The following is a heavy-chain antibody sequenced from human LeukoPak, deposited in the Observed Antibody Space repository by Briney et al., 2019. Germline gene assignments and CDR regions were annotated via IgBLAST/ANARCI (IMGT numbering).Heavy chain of an antibody. D-gene: IGHD1-14*01. CDR1: GGTFSSYV. V-gene: IGHV1-46*01. Sequence: ASVKVSCKASGGTFSSYVISWVRQAPGQGLEWMGIINPSGGSTSYAQKFQGRVTMTRDMSTSTVYMELSSLRSEDTAVYYCARVGPYTYFDYWGQGTLVTVSS. CDR2: INPSGGST. CDR3: ARVGPYTYFDY. J-gene: IGHJ4*02.